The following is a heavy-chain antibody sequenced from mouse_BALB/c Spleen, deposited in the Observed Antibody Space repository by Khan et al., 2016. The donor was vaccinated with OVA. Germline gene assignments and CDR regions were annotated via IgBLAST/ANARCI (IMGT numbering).Heavy chain of an antibody. CDR2: INYSGST. Sequence: EVQLQESGPGLVKPSQSLSLTCTVTGYSITSDYAWNWIRQFPENKLEWMGYINYSGSTSYTPSLKSRISITRDTSKTLFFLQLNSVTTEDTATYYCARGRAYWGQGTLVTVSA. D-gene: IGHD3-3*01. CDR1: GYSITSDYA. J-gene: IGHJ3*01. CDR3: ARGRAY. V-gene: IGHV3-2*02.